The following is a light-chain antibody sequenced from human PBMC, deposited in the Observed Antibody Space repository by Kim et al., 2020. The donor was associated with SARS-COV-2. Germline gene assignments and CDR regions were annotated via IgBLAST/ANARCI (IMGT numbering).Light chain of an antibody. CDR2: LGS. Sequence: DIVMTQSPLSLPVTPGEPASISCRSSQSLLHSSGYSYLDWYLQKPGQSPQLLIYLGSNRASGVPDRFSGSGSGSEYTLKISRVEAEDVGVYYCMQALQSPLTFGGGTKVDIK. CDR1: QSLLHSSGYSY. J-gene: IGKJ4*01. V-gene: IGKV2-28*01. CDR3: MQALQSPLT.